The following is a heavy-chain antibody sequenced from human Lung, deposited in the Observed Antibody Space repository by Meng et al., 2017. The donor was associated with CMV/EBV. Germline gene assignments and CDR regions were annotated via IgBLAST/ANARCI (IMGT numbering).Heavy chain of an antibody. V-gene: IGHV2-26*01. D-gene: IGHD1-26*01. CDR3: ARIGYSGSYYGGPYDY. CDR2: IFSNDEK. J-gene: IGHJ4*02. CDR1: GFSLSNARMG. Sequence: GXXLVXPTETLTLTCTVSGFSLSNARMGVSWIRQPPGKALEWLAYIFSNDEKSYSTSLKSRLTISKDTSKSQVVLTMTNMDPVDTATYYCARIGYSGSYYGGPYDYXGQGXLVTVSS.